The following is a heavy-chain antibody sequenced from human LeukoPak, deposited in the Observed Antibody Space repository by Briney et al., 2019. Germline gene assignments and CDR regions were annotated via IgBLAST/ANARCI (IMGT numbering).Heavy chain of an antibody. CDR1: GYSFTAYY. CDR2: TNPNSGGT. J-gene: IGHJ4*02. Sequence: GASVKVSCKASGYSFTAYYMHWVRQAPGQGLEWTGWTNPNSGGTNYARKFQGRVTMTRDTSISTGYMELRRLRSDDTAVYYCASSVISGSLGVDYWGQGTLVTVSS. D-gene: IGHD5-12*01. V-gene: IGHV1-2*02. CDR3: ASSVISGSLGVDY.